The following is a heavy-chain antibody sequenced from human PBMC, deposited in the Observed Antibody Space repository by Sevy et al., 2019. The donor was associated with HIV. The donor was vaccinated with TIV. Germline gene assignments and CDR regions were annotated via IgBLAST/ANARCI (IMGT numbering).Heavy chain of an antibody. Sequence: GVSLRLSCAASGFTFSSYEMNWVRQAPGKGLEWVSYISSSGSTIYYADSVKGRFTISRDNAKNSLYLQMNSLRAEDTAVYYCASTETTVTTNYFDYWGQGTLVTVSS. V-gene: IGHV3-48*03. CDR2: ISSSGSTI. CDR1: GFTFSSYE. J-gene: IGHJ4*02. D-gene: IGHD4-17*01. CDR3: ASTETTVTTNYFDY.